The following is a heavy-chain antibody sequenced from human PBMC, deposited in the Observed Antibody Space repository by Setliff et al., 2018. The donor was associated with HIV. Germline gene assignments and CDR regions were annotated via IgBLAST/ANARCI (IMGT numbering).Heavy chain of an antibody. V-gene: IGHV3-33*01. CDR2: IWYDGSNK. CDR1: GFTFSSYG. D-gene: IGHD2-15*01. CDR3: ARSQGIGNYYMDV. J-gene: IGHJ6*03. Sequence: PGGSLRLSCAASGFTFSSYGMHWVRQAPGKGLEWVAVIWYDGSNKYHADSVKGRFTISRDNSKTTLFLQMNSLRAEDTAVYYCARSQGIGNYYMDVWGTGTTVTVSS.